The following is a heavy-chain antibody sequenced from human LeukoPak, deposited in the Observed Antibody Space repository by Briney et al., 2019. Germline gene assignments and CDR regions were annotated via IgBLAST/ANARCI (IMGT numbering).Heavy chain of an antibody. CDR3: ATAESLDAFDI. J-gene: IGHJ3*02. V-gene: IGHV4-39*07. CDR2: IYHSGST. Sequence: PSETLSLTCTVSGGSISSSSYYWGWIRQPPGKGLEWIGSIYHSGSTYYNPSLKSRVTISVDTSKNQFSLKLSSVTAADTAVYYCATAESLDAFDIWGQGTMVTVSS. CDR1: GGSISSSSYY.